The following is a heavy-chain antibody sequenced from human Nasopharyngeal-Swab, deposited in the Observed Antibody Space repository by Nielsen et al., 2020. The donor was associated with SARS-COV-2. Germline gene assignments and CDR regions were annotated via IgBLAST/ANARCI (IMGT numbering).Heavy chain of an antibody. V-gene: IGHV4-34*01. Sequence: SETLSLTCAVYGGSFSASYWGWIRQPPGKGLEWIGEINDSGSTNYNPSLKSRVTISVDTSKNQFSLKLSSVTAADTAVYYCARDRHSSSPLVPNYYYYYGMDVWGQGTTVTVSS. CDR3: ARDRHSSSPLVPNYYYYYGMDV. CDR1: GGSFSASY. D-gene: IGHD6-13*01. J-gene: IGHJ6*02. CDR2: INDSGST.